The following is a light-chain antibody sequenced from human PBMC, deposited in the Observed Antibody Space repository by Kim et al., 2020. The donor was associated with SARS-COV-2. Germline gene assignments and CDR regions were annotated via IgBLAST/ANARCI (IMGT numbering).Light chain of an antibody. Sequence: SPGERATLSCRASQSVSSNSLVWYQQKPGQAPRLLIHGASIRATGIPDRFSGSGSGTDFTLTISRLEPEDFAVYYCQQCFDPSMYTFGQGTKLEIK. CDR1: QSVSSNS. CDR3: QQCFDPSMYT. J-gene: IGKJ2*01. V-gene: IGKV3-20*01. CDR2: GAS.